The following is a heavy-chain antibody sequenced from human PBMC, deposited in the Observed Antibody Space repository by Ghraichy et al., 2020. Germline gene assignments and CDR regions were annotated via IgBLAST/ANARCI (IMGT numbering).Heavy chain of an antibody. J-gene: IGHJ6*03. CDR1: GGSFSGYY. D-gene: IGHD2-15*01. Sequence: SETLSLTCAVYGGSFSGYYWSWIRQPPGKGLEWIGEINHSGSTNYNPSLNSRVTISVDTSKNQFSLKLSSVTAADTAVYYCARGRGLYCSGGSCYTYGYYYYYMDVWGKGTTVTGSS. CDR2: INHSGST. V-gene: IGHV4-34*01. CDR3: ARGRGLYCSGGSCYTYGYYYYYMDV.